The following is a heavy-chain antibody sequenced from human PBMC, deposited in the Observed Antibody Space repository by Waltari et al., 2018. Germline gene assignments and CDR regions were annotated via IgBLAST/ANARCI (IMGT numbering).Heavy chain of an antibody. D-gene: IGHD3-22*01. J-gene: IGHJ4*02. Sequence: QLQLQESGPGLVKPSETLSLTCTVSGGSISSSSYYWGWIRQPPGKGLEWIGSIYYSGSTYYHPSLKSRGTISVDTSKNQFSLKLSSVTAADTAVYYCARNLLYYYDSSGYYYVSYFDYWGQVTLVTVSS. V-gene: IGHV4-39*01. CDR2: IYYSGST. CDR3: ARNLLYYYDSSGYYYVSYFDY. CDR1: GGSISSSSYY.